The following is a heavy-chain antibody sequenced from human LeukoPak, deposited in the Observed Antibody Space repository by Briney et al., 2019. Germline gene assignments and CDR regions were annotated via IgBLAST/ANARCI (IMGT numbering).Heavy chain of an antibody. Sequence: PSQTLSLTCTVSGGSINSGGYYWTWIRQHPGKGLEWIGYISYSGSTYYNPSLKSRVTISLDTSKNQFSLKVSSVTAADTAVYYCARDGCSGGSCSYFDYWGRGTLVTVPS. D-gene: IGHD2-15*01. CDR1: GGSINSGGYY. CDR2: ISYSGST. J-gene: IGHJ4*02. V-gene: IGHV4-31*03. CDR3: ARDGCSGGSCSYFDY.